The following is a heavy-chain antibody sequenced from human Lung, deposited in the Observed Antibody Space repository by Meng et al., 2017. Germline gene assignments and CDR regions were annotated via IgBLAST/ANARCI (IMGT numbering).Heavy chain of an antibody. Sequence: EVQLVEAWGGFVKPGGSLRLSCAASGFTFSNAWMTWVRQAPGKGLEWIGRMKSNVDGGTVDYAAAVKGRFFISRDDSENTFYLQMNSLKTEDTAVYYCSGHVDYWSHGTLVTVSS. J-gene: IGHJ4*01. CDR3: SGHVDY. V-gene: IGHV3-15*01. CDR2: MKSNVDGGTV. CDR1: GFTFSNAW.